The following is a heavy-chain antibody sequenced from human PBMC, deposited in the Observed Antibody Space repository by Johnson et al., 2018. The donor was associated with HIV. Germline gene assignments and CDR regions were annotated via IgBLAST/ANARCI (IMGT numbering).Heavy chain of an antibody. CDR3: AKDVAFRDDAFDI. Sequence: VLLVESGGGLVQPGGSLRLSCAASGFTFSSYAMSWVRQAPGKGLEWVSAISGSGGTTYYADSVTGRFTISRDNSKNTLYLQMNSLRAEDTAVYYCAKDVAFRDDAFDIWGQGTMVTVSS. D-gene: IGHD2-21*01. CDR1: GFTFSSYA. V-gene: IGHV3-23*04. CDR2: ISGSGGTT. J-gene: IGHJ3*02.